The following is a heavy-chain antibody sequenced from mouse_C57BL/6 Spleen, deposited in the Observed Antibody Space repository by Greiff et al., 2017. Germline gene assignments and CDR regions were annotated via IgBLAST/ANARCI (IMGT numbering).Heavy chain of an antibody. CDR3: ARGGITTVVAPYYAMDY. V-gene: IGHV1-9*01. D-gene: IGHD1-1*01. CDR2: ILPGSGST. J-gene: IGHJ4*01. Sequence: VQLQQSGAELMKPGASVKLSCKATGYTFTGYWLEWVKQRPGHGLEWIGEILPGSGSTNYNEKFKGKATFTADTSSNTAYMQLSSLTTEDSAIYYCARGGITTVVAPYYAMDYWGQGTSVTVSS. CDR1: GYTFTGYW.